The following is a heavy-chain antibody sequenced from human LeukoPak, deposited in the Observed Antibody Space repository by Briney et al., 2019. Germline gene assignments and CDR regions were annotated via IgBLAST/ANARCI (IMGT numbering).Heavy chain of an antibody. J-gene: IGHJ4*02. CDR3: ATEGSSYSDNNGYPFDY. CDR1: GFTFSNYA. CDR2: INGGGGGGT. V-gene: IGHV3-23*01. D-gene: IGHD3-22*01. Sequence: GGSLRLSCAASGFTFSNYAMSWVRQAPGKGLEWVSGINGGGGGGTFHADSVRGRFTISRDNSKNTLYLQMNNLRAEDTAVYYCATEGSSYSDNNGYPFDYWGQGTLVTVSS.